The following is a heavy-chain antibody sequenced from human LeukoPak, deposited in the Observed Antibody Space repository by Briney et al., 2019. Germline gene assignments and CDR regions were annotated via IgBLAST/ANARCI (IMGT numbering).Heavy chain of an antibody. CDR2: IYYSGST. CDR3: ARSYPLRAFDI. J-gene: IGHJ3*02. Sequence: SETLSLTCTVSGGSISSSSYYWGWIRQPPGKGLEWIGSIYYSGSTYYNPSLKSRVTISVDTSKNQFSLKLSSVTAADTAVYYCARSYPLRAFDIWGQGTVVTVSS. V-gene: IGHV4-39*07. D-gene: IGHD2-2*01. CDR1: GGSISSSSYY.